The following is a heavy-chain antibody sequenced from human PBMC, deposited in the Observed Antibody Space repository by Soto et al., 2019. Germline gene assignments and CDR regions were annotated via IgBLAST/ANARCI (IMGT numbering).Heavy chain of an antibody. D-gene: IGHD1-26*01. J-gene: IGHJ4*02. V-gene: IGHV4-30-2*01. Sequence: SETLSLTCAVSGGSISSGGYSWSWIRQPPGKGLEWIGYIYHSGSTYYNPSLKSRVTISVDRSKNQFSLKLSSVTAADTAVYYCARGARYSGSYSSFDYWGQGTLVTVSS. CDR2: IYHSGST. CDR1: GGSISSGGYS. CDR3: ARGARYSGSYSSFDY.